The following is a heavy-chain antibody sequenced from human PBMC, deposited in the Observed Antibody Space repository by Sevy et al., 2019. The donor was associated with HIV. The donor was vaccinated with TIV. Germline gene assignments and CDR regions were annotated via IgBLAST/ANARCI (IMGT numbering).Heavy chain of an antibody. CDR3: TTDPGYYDSSGYYYM. D-gene: IGHD3-22*01. CDR2: IKSKTDSGTT. Sequence: GGSLRLSCAASGFTFNNAWMSWVRQAPGKGLEWVGRIKSKTDSGTTDYAAPVKGRFTNSRDDSKNTLFLQMNSLKTEDTAVYYCTTDPGYYDSSGYYYMWGQGTLVTVSS. J-gene: IGHJ4*02. CDR1: GFTFNNAW. V-gene: IGHV3-15*01.